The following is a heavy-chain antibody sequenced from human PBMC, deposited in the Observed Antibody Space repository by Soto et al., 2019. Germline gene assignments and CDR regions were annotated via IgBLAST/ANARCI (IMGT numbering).Heavy chain of an antibody. CDR3: ARSVEGHFDY. V-gene: IGHV4-31*03. Sequence: SETLSLTCTVSGGSISSGGYYWSWIRQHPGKGLEWIGYIYYSGSTYYNPSLKSRVTISVDTSKNQFSLKLRSVTAADTAVYFCARSVEGHFDYWGQGTVVTVSS. CDR1: GGSISSGGYY. D-gene: IGHD6-19*01. J-gene: IGHJ4*02. CDR2: IYYSGST.